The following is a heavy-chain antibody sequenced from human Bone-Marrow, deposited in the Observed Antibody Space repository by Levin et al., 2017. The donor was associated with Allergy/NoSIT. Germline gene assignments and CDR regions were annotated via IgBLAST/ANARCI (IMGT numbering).Heavy chain of an antibody. V-gene: IGHV3-48*03. J-gene: IGHJ6*03. Sequence: GESLKISCAASGFTFSSYEMNWVRQAPGKGLEWVSYISSSGSTIYYADSVKGRFTISRDNAKNSLYLQMNSLRAEDTAVYYCARSRDEPKKYYDFWSGYSHPPSYYYYYMDVWGKGTTVTVSS. D-gene: IGHD3-3*01. CDR3: ARSRDEPKKYYDFWSGYSHPPSYYYYYMDV. CDR1: GFTFSSYE. CDR2: ISSSGSTI.